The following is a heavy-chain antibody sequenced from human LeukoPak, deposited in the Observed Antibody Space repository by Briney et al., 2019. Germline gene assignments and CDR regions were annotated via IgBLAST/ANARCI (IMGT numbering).Heavy chain of an antibody. Sequence: ASVKVSCKASGYTFTSYGISWVRQAHGQGLEWMGWISAYNGNTNYAQKLQGRVTMTTDTSTSTAYMELRSLRSDDTAVYYCAREPPEGSGTMVRGATNAFDIWGQGTMVTVSS. CDR3: AREPPEGSGTMVRGATNAFDI. V-gene: IGHV1-18*01. D-gene: IGHD3-10*01. CDR1: GYTFTSYG. J-gene: IGHJ3*02. CDR2: ISAYNGNT.